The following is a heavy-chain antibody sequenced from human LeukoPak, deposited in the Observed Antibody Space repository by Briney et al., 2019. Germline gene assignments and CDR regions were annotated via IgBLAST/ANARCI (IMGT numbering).Heavy chain of an antibody. D-gene: IGHD6-13*01. CDR2: ISAYNGNT. Sequence: ASVKVSCKASGYTFTSYGISWVRQAPGQGLEWMGWISAYNGNTNYAQKLQGRVTMTTDTSTSTAYMELRSLRSDDTAVYYCVRDDRLEQQLWDWGQGTLVTVSS. CDR1: GYTFTSYG. CDR3: VRDDRLEQQLWD. V-gene: IGHV1-18*01. J-gene: IGHJ4*02.